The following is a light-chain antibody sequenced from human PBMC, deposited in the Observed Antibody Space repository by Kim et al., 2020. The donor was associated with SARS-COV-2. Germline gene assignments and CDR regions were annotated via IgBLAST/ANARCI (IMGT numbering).Light chain of an antibody. V-gene: IGLV3-9*01. CDR1: NIGSKN. CDR2: RDG. Sequence: SYELTQPLSVSVALGQTARITCGGNNIGSKNVHWYQQKPGQATVLVIYRDGDRPSGIPERFSGFNSGNTATLTISRAQDGDEADYYCQVWDSLTVVFGGG. J-gene: IGLJ2*01. CDR3: QVWDSLTVV.